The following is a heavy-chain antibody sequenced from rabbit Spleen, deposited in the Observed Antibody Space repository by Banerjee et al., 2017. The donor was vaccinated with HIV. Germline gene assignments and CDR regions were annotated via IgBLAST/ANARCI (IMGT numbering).Heavy chain of an antibody. D-gene: IGHD7-1*01. CDR1: GFSFSNSDY. CDR2: IAGDSSGFT. J-gene: IGHJ6*01. Sequence: VESGGGLVKPGASLTLTCKASGFSFSNSDYMCWVRQAPGKGLEWISCIAGDSSGFTYSATWAKGRFSCSKTSSTTVTLQMTSLTVADTAAYFCARDTGTSFSSYGMDLWGPGTLVTVS. CDR3: ARDTGTSFSSYGMDL. V-gene: IGHV1S40*01.